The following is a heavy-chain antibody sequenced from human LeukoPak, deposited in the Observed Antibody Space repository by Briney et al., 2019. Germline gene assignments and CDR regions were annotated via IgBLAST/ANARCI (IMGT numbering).Heavy chain of an antibody. CDR1: GYSFTSYW. J-gene: IGHJ3*02. CDR3: ARRGYNYGLLSDGYAFDI. V-gene: IGHV5-51*01. CDR2: IYPGDSDT. Sequence: GESLKISCKGSGYSFTSYWIGWVRQMPGKGLEWMGIIYPGDSDTRYSPSFQGQVTISADKSISTAYLQWSSLKASDTAMYYCARRGYNYGLLSDGYAFDIWGQGTMVTVSS. D-gene: IGHD5-18*01.